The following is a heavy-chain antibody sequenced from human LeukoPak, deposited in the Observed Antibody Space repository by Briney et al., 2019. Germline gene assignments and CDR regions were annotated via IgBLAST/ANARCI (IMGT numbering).Heavy chain of an antibody. CDR3: ARGGDYGVKIDY. V-gene: IGHV3-23*01. J-gene: IGHJ4*02. CDR1: GFTFSSYE. CDR2: ISGSGGST. D-gene: IGHD4-17*01. Sequence: GGSLRLSCVASGFTFSSYEMNWVRQAPGKGLEWVSAISGSGGSTYYADSVKGRFTISRDNSKNTLYLQMNRLRAEDTAVYYCARGGDYGVKIDYWGQGTLVTVSS.